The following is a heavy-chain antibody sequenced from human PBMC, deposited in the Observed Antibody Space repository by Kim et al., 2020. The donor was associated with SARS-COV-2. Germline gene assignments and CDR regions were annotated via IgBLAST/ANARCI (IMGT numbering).Heavy chain of an antibody. CDR2: IYYSGSP. Sequence: SSWRWIRQHPGKGLEWIGYIYYSGSPYYNPSLKSRVTISVDTSKNQSSRKLSSVTAADTAVYYCARDGGITGTNRGQGTLVTVSS. CDR1: SS. CDR3: ARDGGITGTN. V-gene: IGHV4-31*02. J-gene: IGHJ4*02. D-gene: IGHD1-20*01.